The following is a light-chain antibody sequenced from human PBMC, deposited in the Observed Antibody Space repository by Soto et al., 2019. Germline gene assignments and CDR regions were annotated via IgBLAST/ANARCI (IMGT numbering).Light chain of an antibody. CDR2: GAS. J-gene: IGKJ1*01. Sequence: MVLTQSPGTRSWWREEVATPSFRASQTVANNALAWYQQKPGQAPMLLIVGASSRATAIPDRFSGSGSGTDFTLSISRLETEDFAVYYCQQYGDSRTFGQGTKVDI. CDR1: QTVANNA. V-gene: IGKV3-20*01. CDR3: QQYGDSRT.